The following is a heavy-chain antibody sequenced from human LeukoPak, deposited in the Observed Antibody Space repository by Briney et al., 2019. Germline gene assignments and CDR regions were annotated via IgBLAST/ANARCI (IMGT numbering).Heavy chain of an antibody. J-gene: IGHJ4*02. D-gene: IGHD3-16*01. Sequence: GGSLRLSCAASGFTVSSNYMSWVRQAPGKGLEWVSVIYSGGSTYYADSVKGRFAISRDNSKKTLYLQMNSLRAEDAAVYYCARDLTAYFDYWGQGTLVTVSS. CDR3: ARDLTAYFDY. CDR1: GFTVSSNY. CDR2: IYSGGST. V-gene: IGHV3-66*01.